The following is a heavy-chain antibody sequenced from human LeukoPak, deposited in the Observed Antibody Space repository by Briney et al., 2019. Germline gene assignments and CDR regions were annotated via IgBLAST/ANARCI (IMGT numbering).Heavy chain of an antibody. D-gene: IGHD2-2*03. Sequence: GGSLRLSCAAPGFTLDDYGMGWGRPAPGKGLEWVSGINWNGGSTSYADSVKGRFTISRDNAKNSLYLQMNSLRAEDTAVYYCAKDLDIVVVPAAISVDYWGQGTLVTVSS. CDR2: INWNGGST. CDR3: AKDLDIVVVPAAISVDY. V-gene: IGHV3-20*04. CDR1: GFTLDDYG. J-gene: IGHJ4*02.